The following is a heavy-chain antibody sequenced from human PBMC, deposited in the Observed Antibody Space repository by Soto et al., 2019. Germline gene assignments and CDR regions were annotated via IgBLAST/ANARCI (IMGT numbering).Heavy chain of an antibody. J-gene: IGHJ6*03. CDR2: INHSGST. D-gene: IGHD2-2*01. CDR3: ARGGCSSTSCYARPYYYYYYMDV. V-gene: IGHV4-34*01. Sequence: QVQLQQWGAGLLKPSETLSLTCAVYGGSFSGYYWSWIRQPPGKGLEWIGEINHSGSTNYNPSLKSRVTISVDTSNNQFSLKLSSVTAADTAVYYCARGGCSSTSCYARPYYYYYYMDVWGKGTTVTVSS. CDR1: GGSFSGYY.